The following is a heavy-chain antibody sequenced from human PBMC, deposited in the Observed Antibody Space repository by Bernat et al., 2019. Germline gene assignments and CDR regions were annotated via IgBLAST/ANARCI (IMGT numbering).Heavy chain of an antibody. V-gene: IGHV3-33*01. J-gene: IGHJ5*02. CDR1: GFTFSSYG. Sequence: LVESGGGVVQPGRSLRLSCAASGFTFSSYGMHWVRQAPGKGLEWVAVIWYDGSNKYYADSVKGRFTISRDNSKNTLYLQMNSLRAEDTAVYYCARGPYSSSWSGWFDPWGQGTLVTVSS. CDR3: ARGPYSSSWSGWFDP. CDR2: IWYDGSNK. D-gene: IGHD6-13*01.